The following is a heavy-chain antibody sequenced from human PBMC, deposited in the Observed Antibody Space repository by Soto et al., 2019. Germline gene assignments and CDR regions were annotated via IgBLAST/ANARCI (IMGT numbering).Heavy chain of an antibody. D-gene: IGHD3-9*01. Sequence: GGSLRLSCAASGFTFSSYAMSWVRQAPGKGLEWVSAISGSGGSTYYADSVKGRFTISRDNSKNTLYLQMNSLRAEDTAVYYCAKDSSGDILTGYSVDYWGQGTLVTVSS. CDR3: AKDSSGDILTGYSVDY. CDR1: GFTFSSYA. CDR2: ISGSGGST. J-gene: IGHJ4*02. V-gene: IGHV3-23*01.